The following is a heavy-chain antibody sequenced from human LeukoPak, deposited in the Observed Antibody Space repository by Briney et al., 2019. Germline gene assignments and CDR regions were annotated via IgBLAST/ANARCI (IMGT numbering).Heavy chain of an antibody. J-gene: IGHJ6*03. CDR3: ARGGASLYDSSGYYYYYYYYMDV. Sequence: SETLSLTCTVSGDSISDDYWSWIRQPPGKGLEWIGYIYYSGRTTYNPSLKSRVTISIDTSKNQFSLKLSSVTAADTAVYYCARGGASLYDSSGYYYYYYYYMDVWGKGTTVTVSS. V-gene: IGHV4-59*12. CDR1: GDSISDDY. D-gene: IGHD3-22*01. CDR2: IYYSGRT.